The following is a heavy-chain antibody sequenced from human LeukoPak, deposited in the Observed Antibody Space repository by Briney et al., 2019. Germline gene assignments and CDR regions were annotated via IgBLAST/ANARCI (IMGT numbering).Heavy chain of an antibody. J-gene: IGHJ4*02. CDR2: ISGGGDTT. Sequence: GGSLRLSCSASGFSFSSYTMTWVRQAPGKGPEWVSIISGGGDTTFYTDSVKGRFTISRDNSKNSLYLQMNSLRAEDTAVYYCARDNDGDYVDYWGQGTPVTVSS. CDR3: ARDNDGDYVDY. D-gene: IGHD4-17*01. CDR1: GFSFSSYT. V-gene: IGHV3-23*01.